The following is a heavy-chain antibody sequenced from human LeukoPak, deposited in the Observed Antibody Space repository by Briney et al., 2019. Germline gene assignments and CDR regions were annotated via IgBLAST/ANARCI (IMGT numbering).Heavy chain of an antibody. CDR3: AKDFIKYYEILTGYPGDY. V-gene: IGHV3-20*04. CDR2: INWNGGRT. CDR1: GFTFDEYG. J-gene: IGHJ4*02. Sequence: GGSLRLSCAASGFTFDEYGMSWVRQAPGKGLEWVSGINWNGGRTGYADSVKGRFTISRDNAKNSLYLQMNTLRAEDTAVYYCAKDFIKYYEILTGYPGDYWGQGTLVTVSS. D-gene: IGHD3-9*01.